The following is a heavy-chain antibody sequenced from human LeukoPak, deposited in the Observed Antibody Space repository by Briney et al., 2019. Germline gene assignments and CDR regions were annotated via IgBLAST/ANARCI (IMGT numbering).Heavy chain of an antibody. V-gene: IGHV4-39*07. J-gene: IGHJ4*02. D-gene: IGHD3-22*01. CDR3: ARDRANMIVVPSSHFDY. Sequence: PSQTLSLTCTVSGGSISSGDYYWSWIRQPPGKGLEWIGSIYYSGSTYYNPSLKSRVTISVDTSKNQFSLKLSSVTAADTAVYYCARDRANMIVVPSSHFDYWGQGTLVTVSS. CDR1: GGSISSGDYY. CDR2: IYYSGST.